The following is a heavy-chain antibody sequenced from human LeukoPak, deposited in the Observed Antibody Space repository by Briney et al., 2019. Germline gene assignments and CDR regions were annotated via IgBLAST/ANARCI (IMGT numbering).Heavy chain of an antibody. CDR2: IYYSGST. D-gene: IGHD3-22*01. V-gene: IGHV4-39*01. CDR3: ARHVVPVAGKALRDYYDSSGYSLLSYYMDV. Sequence: SETLSLTCTVSGDSIRSYNWNWIRQPPGKGLEWIGSIYYSGSTYYNPSLKSRVTISVDTSKNQFSLKLSSVTAADTAVYYCARHVVPVAGKALRDYYDSSGYSLLSYYMDVWGKGSTVTVSS. J-gene: IGHJ6*03. CDR1: GDSIRSYN.